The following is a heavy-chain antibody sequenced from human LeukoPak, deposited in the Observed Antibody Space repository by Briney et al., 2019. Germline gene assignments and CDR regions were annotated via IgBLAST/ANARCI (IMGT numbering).Heavy chain of an antibody. CDR3: ARDVDGSGNYGFDW. V-gene: IGHV3-21*01. CDR1: GFTFDSYV. Sequence: GGSLRLSCVTSGFTFDSYVMSWVRQAPGKGLEWVSGISTSSTYRLYADPVKGRFTISRDNAKSSLYLEMNSLRAEDTAVYYCARDVDGSGNYGFDWWGQGILVTVSS. D-gene: IGHD3-10*01. J-gene: IGHJ4*02. CDR2: ISTSSTYR.